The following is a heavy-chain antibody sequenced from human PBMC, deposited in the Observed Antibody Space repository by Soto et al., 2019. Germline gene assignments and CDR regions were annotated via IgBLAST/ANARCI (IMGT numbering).Heavy chain of an antibody. CDR1: GGSISNYY. V-gene: IGHV4-59*08. Sequence: SETLSLTCTVSGGSISNYYWNWIRQPPGKGLEWIGYIYYSGSTNYNPSLKSRVTISVDRSKNQFSLKLTSVTAADTAVYYCARLGGFYQAFDSWGQGTLVTVSS. D-gene: IGHD3-22*01. J-gene: IGHJ4*02. CDR2: IYYSGST. CDR3: ARLGGFYQAFDS.